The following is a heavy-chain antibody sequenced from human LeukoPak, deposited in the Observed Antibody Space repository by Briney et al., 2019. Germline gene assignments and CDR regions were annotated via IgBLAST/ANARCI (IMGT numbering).Heavy chain of an antibody. CDR3: ARPLWFGDTGDY. J-gene: IGHJ4*02. D-gene: IGHD3-10*01. V-gene: IGHV3-48*03. Sequence: PGGSLRLSCAASGFTFRSYEMNWVRQAPGKGLEWVSYISSSGSTIYYADSVKGRFTISRDSAKNSLYLQMNSLRAEDTAVYYCARPLWFGDTGDYWGQGTWSPSPQ. CDR2: ISSSGSTI. CDR1: GFTFRSYE.